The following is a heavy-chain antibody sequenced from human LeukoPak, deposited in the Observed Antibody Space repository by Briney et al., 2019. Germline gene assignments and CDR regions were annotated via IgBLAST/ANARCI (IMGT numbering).Heavy chain of an antibody. J-gene: IGHJ6*03. CDR3: ARATPLHLYYYYYMDV. CDR1: GGTFSSYA. V-gene: IGHV1-69*05. CDR2: IIPIFGTA. Sequence: SVNVSCKASGGTFSSYAISWVRQAPGQGLEWMGGIIPIFGTANYAQKFQGRVTITTDESTSTAYMELSSLRSEDTAVYYCARATPLHLYYYYYMDVWGKGTTVTVSS.